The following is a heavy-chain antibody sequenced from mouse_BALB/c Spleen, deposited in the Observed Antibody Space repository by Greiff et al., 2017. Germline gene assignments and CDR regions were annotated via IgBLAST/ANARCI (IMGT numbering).Heavy chain of an antibody. V-gene: IGHV1S22*01. CDR3: TSPSQFAY. CDR1: GYTFTSYW. Sequence: LQQPGSELVRPEASVKLSCKASGYTFTSYWMHWVKQRPGQGLEWIGNIYPGSGSTNYDEKFKSKATLTVDTSSSTAYMQLSSLTSEDSAVYYCTSPSQFAYWGQGLWSLSLQ. CDR2: IYPGSGST. J-gene: IGHJ3*01.